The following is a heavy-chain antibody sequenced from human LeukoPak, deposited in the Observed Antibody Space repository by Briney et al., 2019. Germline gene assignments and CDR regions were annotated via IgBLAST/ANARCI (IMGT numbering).Heavy chain of an antibody. CDR1: GGSISSSSYY. J-gene: IGHJ4*02. CDR2: TYYSGST. Sequence: SETLSLTCTVSGGSISSSSYYWGWIRQPPGKGLEWIGSTYYSGSTYYNPSLKSRVTISVDTSKNQFSLKLSSVTAADTAVYYCASFYSYGKDYFDYWGQGTLVTVSS. D-gene: IGHD5-18*01. CDR3: ASFYSYGKDYFDY. V-gene: IGHV4-39*07.